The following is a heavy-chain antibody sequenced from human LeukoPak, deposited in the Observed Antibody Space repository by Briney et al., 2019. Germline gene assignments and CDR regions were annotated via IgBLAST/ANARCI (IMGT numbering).Heavy chain of an antibody. Sequence: GRSLRLSCAASGFTFSSYGMHWVRQAPGKGLEWVAVIWYDGSNKYYADSVKGRFPISRDNSKNTLYLQMNSLRAEDTAVYYCAREYYYDSSGYGDAFDIWGQGTMVTVSS. CDR3: AREYYYDSSGYGDAFDI. CDR1: GFTFSSYG. D-gene: IGHD3-22*01. CDR2: IWYDGSNK. J-gene: IGHJ3*02. V-gene: IGHV3-33*01.